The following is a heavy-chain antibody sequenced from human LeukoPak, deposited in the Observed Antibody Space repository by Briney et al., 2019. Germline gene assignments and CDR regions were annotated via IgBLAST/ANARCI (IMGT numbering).Heavy chain of an antibody. J-gene: IGHJ4*02. D-gene: IGHD6-13*01. CDR2: IKQDGSEK. Sequence: PGGSLRLSCAASGFTFSSYDMSWVRQAPGKGLEWVANIKQDGSEKYYVDSVKGRFTISRDNAKNSLYLQMNSLRAEDTAVYYCARSYSSSWYVYWGQGTLVTVSS. CDR3: ARSYSSSWYVY. CDR1: GFTFSSYD. V-gene: IGHV3-7*01.